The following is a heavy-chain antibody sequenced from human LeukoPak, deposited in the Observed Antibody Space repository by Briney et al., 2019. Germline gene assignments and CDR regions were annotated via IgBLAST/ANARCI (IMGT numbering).Heavy chain of an antibody. V-gene: IGHV1-2*02. J-gene: IGHJ4*02. CDR2: INPSDGGT. D-gene: IGHD2-2*01. Sequence: ASVKVSCKASGYTLTGYYLHWVRQAPGQGFEWMGWINPSDGGTNYAPKFQGRVTMTRDTSISTAFMDLSRLTSDDTAVYFCARSDKCTTCSIHYWGQGTLVIVSS. CDR1: GYTLTGYY. CDR3: ARSDKCTTCSIHY.